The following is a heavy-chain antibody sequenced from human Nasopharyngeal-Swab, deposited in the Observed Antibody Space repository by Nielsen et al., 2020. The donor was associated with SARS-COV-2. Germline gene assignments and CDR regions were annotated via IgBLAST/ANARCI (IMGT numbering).Heavy chain of an antibody. J-gene: IGHJ3*01. CDR3: TRSVADNDAFDV. Sequence: VRPAPGKGLEWVSIIYVGGGTYYADSVKDRFVISRDDSKNTVSLQVNSLRVDDTGVYYCTRSVADNDAFDVWGPGTVVTVSS. V-gene: IGHV3-66*01. CDR2: IYVGGGT.